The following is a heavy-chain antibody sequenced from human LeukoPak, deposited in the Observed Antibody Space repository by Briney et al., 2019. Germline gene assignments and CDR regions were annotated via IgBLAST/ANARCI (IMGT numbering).Heavy chain of an antibody. J-gene: IGHJ6*02. CDR1: GFTFSSYW. CDR3: ARAPDYYDYGMDV. V-gene: IGHV3-74*01. CDR2: INSDGRST. Sequence: GGSLRLSCAASGFTFSSYWMHWVRQAPGKGLVWVSRINSDGRSTSYADSVKGRFTISRDNAKNTLFLQMNSLRADDTAVYYRARAPDYYDYGMDVWGQGTTVTVSS.